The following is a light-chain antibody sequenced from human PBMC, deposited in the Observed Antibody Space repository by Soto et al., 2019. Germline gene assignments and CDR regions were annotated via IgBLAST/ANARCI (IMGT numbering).Light chain of an antibody. CDR2: DAS. CDR1: QSVSTY. J-gene: IGKJ1*01. CDR3: QHYNSYSEA. V-gene: IGKV3-11*01. Sequence: EIVLTQSPATLSLSPGERATLSCRASQSVSTYLAWYQHKPGQAPSLLIYDASNRATGVPARFSGSGSGTEFTLTISSLQPDDFATYYCQHYNSYSEAFGQGTKVDIK.